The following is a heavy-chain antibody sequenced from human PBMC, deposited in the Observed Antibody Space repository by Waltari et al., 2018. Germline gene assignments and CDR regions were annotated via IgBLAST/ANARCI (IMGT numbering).Heavy chain of an antibody. V-gene: IGHV4-34*02. D-gene: IGHD6-19*01. J-gene: IGHJ4*01. CDR3: ARGNILGSAWYQRKGSFDS. CDR2: TNRRGST. CDR1: GGSFTDFY. Sequence: QVHLQQWGAGLLKPSETLSLTCAVSGGSFTDFYWSWFRQSPTKGLEWIGETNRRGSTNPSPCRKRRVTMSVDTSKNQFSLNLSSITAADTAVYYCARGNILGSAWYQRKGSFDSWGQGTLVAVSS.